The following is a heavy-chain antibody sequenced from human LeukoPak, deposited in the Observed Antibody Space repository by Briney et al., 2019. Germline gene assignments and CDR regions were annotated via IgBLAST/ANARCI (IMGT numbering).Heavy chain of an antibody. V-gene: IGHV3-64*01. Sequence: GGSLRLSCAASGFTFSSYAMHWVRQAPGKGLEYVSAISSNGGSTYYANSVKGRFTISRDNSKNTLYVQMGSLRAEDMAVYYCARGYCSGGSCSPGAFDIWGQGTMVTVSS. J-gene: IGHJ3*02. CDR1: GFTFSSYA. D-gene: IGHD2-15*01. CDR2: ISSNGGST. CDR3: ARGYCSGGSCSPGAFDI.